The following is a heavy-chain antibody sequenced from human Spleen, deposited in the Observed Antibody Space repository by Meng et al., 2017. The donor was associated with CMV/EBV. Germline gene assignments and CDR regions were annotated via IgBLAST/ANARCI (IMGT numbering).Heavy chain of an antibody. Sequence: CTVSGDSVSSGSYYCSWSRQPPGKGLEWIGYIYYSGSTNYSPSLKSRVTISVDTSKNQFSLKLSSVTAADTAVYYCARYSGWYGVDYWGQGTLVTVSS. CDR1: GDSVSSGSYY. D-gene: IGHD6-19*01. CDR2: IYYSGST. CDR3: ARYSGWYGVDY. V-gene: IGHV4-61*01. J-gene: IGHJ4*02.